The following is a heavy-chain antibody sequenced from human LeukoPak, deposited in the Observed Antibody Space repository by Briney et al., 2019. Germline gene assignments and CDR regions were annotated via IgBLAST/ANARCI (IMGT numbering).Heavy chain of an antibody. D-gene: IGHD3-10*01. Sequence: SETLSLTCTVSGVSISVYYWSWIRQPPGKGLEWIGYIYNSGSTNYNPSLKSRLTISVDTSKNQFSLKLRSVTAADTAVYYCARDRELGHWGQGTLVTVSS. V-gene: IGHV4-59*01. J-gene: IGHJ4*02. CDR1: GVSISVYY. CDR2: IYNSGST. CDR3: ARDRELGH.